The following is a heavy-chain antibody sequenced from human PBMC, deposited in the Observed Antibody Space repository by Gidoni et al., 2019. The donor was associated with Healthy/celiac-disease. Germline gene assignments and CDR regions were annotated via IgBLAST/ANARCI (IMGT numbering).Heavy chain of an antibody. J-gene: IGHJ4*02. CDR3: ARHPAYDFWSGYYAVFDY. V-gene: IGHV5-10-1*03. CDR1: GYSFTSYW. CDR2: IDPSDSYT. Sequence: EVQLVQSGAEVKQPGESLRISCKGYGYSFTSYWISWVRQMTGNCLEWMGRIDPSDSYTNYSPSFQGHVTISADKSISTAYLQWSSLKASDTAMYYCARHPAYDFWSGYYAVFDYWGQGTLVTVSS. D-gene: IGHD3-3*01.